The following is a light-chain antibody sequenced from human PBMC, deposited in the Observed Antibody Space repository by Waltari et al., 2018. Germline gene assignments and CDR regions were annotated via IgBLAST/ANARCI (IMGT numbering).Light chain of an antibody. Sequence: QSALTQPASVSGSPGQSITISCTGTSSDVGGYNYVSWYQQHPGKAPKLMIYEVSNRPSGVSNRFSGSKSGNTASLTISGLQAEDEADYHCSSYTSSSTSLFGTGTKVTVL. CDR1: SSDVGGYNY. J-gene: IGLJ1*01. V-gene: IGLV2-14*01. CDR3: SSYTSSSTSL. CDR2: EVS.